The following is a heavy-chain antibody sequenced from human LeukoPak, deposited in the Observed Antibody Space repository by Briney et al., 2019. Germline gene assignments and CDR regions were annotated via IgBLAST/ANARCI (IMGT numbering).Heavy chain of an antibody. J-gene: IGHJ4*02. CDR1: GYTFTGYY. V-gene: IGHV1-2*02. CDR3: ARDWAHTAMVNYYFDY. D-gene: IGHD5-18*01. Sequence: ASVKVSCKASGYTFTGYYMHWVRQAPGQGLEWMGWINPNSGGTNYAQKFQGRVTMTRDTSISTAYMELSRLRSDDTAVYYCARDWAHTAMVNYYFDYWGQGTLVTVSS. CDR2: INPNSGGT.